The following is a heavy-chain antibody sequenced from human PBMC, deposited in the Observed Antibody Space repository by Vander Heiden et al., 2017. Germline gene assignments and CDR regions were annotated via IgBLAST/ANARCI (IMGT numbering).Heavy chain of an antibody. D-gene: IGHD6-19*01. CDR2: MNPNSGNT. V-gene: IGHV1-8*01. CDR3: ARAIAVAGNYYYGMDV. CDR1: GYTFTSYD. Sequence: QVQLVQSGAEVKKPGASVKVSCKASGYTFTSYDINWVRQATGQGLEWMGWMNPNSGNTGYAQKFQGRVTMTRNTSISTAYMELSSLGSEDTAVYYCARAIAVAGNYYYGMDVWGQGTTVTVSS. J-gene: IGHJ6*02.